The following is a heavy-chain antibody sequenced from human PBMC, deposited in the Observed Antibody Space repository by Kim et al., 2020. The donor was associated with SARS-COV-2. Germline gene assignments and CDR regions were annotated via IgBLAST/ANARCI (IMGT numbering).Heavy chain of an antibody. J-gene: IGHJ5*02. V-gene: IGHV4-34*01. CDR3: ARKVRGAPNWFDP. D-gene: IGHD3-10*01. CDR2: INHSGST. Sequence: SETLSLTCAVYGGSFSGYYWSWIRQPPGKGLEWIGEINHSGSTNYNPSLKSRVTISVDTSKNQFSLKLSSVTAADTAVYYCARKVRGAPNWFDPWGQGTLVTVSS. CDR1: GGSFSGYY.